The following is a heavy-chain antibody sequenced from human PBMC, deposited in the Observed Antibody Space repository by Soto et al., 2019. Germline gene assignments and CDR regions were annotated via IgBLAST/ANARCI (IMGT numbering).Heavy chain of an antibody. V-gene: IGHV3-23*01. Sequence: GGSLRLSCAASGFTFSSYAMSWVRQAPGKGLEWVSAISGSGGSTYYADSVKGRFTISRDNSKNTLYLQMNSLRADDTAVYYCAKACVGYGDYPDGMDFWGQGTTVTVSS. CDR3: AKACVGYGDYPDGMDF. CDR2: ISGSGGST. CDR1: GFTFSSYA. J-gene: IGHJ6*02. D-gene: IGHD4-17*01.